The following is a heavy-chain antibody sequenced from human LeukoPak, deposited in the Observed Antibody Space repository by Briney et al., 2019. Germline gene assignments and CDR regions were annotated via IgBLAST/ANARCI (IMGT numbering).Heavy chain of an antibody. D-gene: IGHD1-1*01. CDR2: IYYSGST. CDR3: ARVGTAAFYYYYYMDV. Sequence: SETLSLTCTVSGGSISSHYWSWIRQPPGKGLEWIGYIYYSGSTNYNPSLKSRVTISVDTSKNQFSLKLSSVTAADTAVYYCARVGTAAFYYYYYMDVWGKGTAVTVSS. V-gene: IGHV4-59*11. J-gene: IGHJ6*03. CDR1: GGSISSHY.